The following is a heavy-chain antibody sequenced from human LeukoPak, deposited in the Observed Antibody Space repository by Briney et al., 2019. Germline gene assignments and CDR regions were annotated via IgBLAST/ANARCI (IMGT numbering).Heavy chain of an antibody. V-gene: IGHV3-30*18. D-gene: IGHD1-26*01. CDR2: TSYDGSNN. Sequence: PGGSLRLSCAASGFTFSSFGMHWVRQAPGKGLEWVALTSYDGSNNYYADSVKGRFTISRDNSKNTLYLQMNSLRAEDTAVYYCAKRAVATNYFDYWGQGTLVTVSS. J-gene: IGHJ4*02. CDR1: GFTFSSFG. CDR3: AKRAVATNYFDY.